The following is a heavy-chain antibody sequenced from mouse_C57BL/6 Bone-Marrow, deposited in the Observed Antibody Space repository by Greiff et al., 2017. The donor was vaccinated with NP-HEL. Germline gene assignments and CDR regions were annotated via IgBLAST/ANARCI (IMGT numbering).Heavy chain of an antibody. Sequence: VKLMESGPGLVQPSQSLSITCTVSGFSLTSYGVHWVRQSPGKGLEWLGVIWRGGSTDYNAAFMSRLSITKDNSKSQVFFKMNSLQADDTAIYYCAKDYGSSYSWYFDVWGTGTTVTVSS. CDR1: GFSLTSYG. CDR2: IWRGGST. D-gene: IGHD1-1*01. J-gene: IGHJ1*03. CDR3: AKDYGSSYSWYFDV. V-gene: IGHV2-5*01.